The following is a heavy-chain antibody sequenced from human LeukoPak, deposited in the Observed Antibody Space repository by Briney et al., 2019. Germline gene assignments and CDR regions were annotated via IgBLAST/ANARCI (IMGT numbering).Heavy chain of an antibody. J-gene: IGHJ4*02. D-gene: IGHD1-26*01. V-gene: IGHV3-30-3*01. CDR3: AKAIVGTTGYVY. CDR2: ISYDANVK. Sequence: GGSLRLSCAASGFTFSNFAMHWVRQAPGKGLEWVAVISYDANVKYYADSVKGRFTISRDSSKDTLYLQMNSLRAEDTAVYYCAKAIVGTTGYVYWGQGTLVTVSS. CDR1: GFTFSNFA.